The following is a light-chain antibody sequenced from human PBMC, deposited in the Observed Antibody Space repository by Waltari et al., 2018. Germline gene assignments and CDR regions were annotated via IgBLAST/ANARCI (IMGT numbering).Light chain of an antibody. Sequence: QSVLTQPPSVSAAPGQRVTIPCPGSSSNIGDGFVYWYQQFPGTPPKLLIFDNRKRPSGVPDRFSGSKSGTSATLGITGLQTGDEADYYCGTWDSSLSSYVFGSGTRVTVL. CDR3: GTWDSSLSSYV. CDR2: DNR. J-gene: IGLJ6*01. V-gene: IGLV1-51*01. CDR1: SSNIGDGF.